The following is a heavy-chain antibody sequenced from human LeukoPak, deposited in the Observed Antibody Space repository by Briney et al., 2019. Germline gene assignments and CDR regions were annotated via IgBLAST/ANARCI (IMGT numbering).Heavy chain of an antibody. CDR2: IYSDGST. CDR1: GFIVSGDF. Sequence: GGSLRLSCAASGFIVSGDFMSWVRRAPGKGLEWVSVIYSDGSTYYADSVKGRFTISRDNSKNTLDLQMTGLRAEDTAVYYCARERGRGRDSPWFDYWGQGTLVTVSS. V-gene: IGHV3-53*01. J-gene: IGHJ4*02. CDR3: ARERGRGRDSPWFDY. D-gene: IGHD1-26*01.